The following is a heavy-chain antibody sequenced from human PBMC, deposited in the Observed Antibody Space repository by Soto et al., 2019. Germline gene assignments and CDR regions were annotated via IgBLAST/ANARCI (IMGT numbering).Heavy chain of an antibody. CDR2: ISSSSSTI. CDR3: ARRPIVGAFDI. D-gene: IGHD1-26*01. J-gene: IGHJ3*02. Sequence: EVQLVESGGGLVQPGGSLRLSCAASGFTFSSYSMNWVRQAPGKGLEWVSYISSSSSTIYYADSVKGRFTISRDNAKNSLDLQMNSLRDEDTAVYYCARRPIVGAFDIWGQGTMVTVSS. CDR1: GFTFSSYS. V-gene: IGHV3-48*02.